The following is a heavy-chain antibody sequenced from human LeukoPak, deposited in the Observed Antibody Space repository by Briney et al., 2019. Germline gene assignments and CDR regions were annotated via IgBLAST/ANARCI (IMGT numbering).Heavy chain of an antibody. J-gene: IGHJ4*02. V-gene: IGHV3-7*04. Sequence: GGSLRLSCEASGFTFSNPWMSWVRQAPGKGLEWVANIKQDGSEIYYVDSVKGRFTISRDNAKNSLYLQMNSLRAEDTAVYYCARDNDPKSSGWGGYFDYWGQGTLVTVSS. CDR1: GFTFSNPW. D-gene: IGHD6-19*01. CDR2: IKQDGSEI. CDR3: ARDNDPKSSGWGGYFDY.